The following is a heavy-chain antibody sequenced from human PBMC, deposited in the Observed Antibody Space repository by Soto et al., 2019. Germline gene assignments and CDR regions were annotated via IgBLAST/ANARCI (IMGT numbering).Heavy chain of an antibody. Sequence: QVQLVESGGGVVQPGRSLRLSCASSGFNLSVYAMHWVRQAPGKGLEWVAVISFDGNNKYYADSVRGRFTISRDISNSTLYLQMNNLQPEDTAVYYCARVGCRSMWCVTQFDYWGQGTLVTVSS. J-gene: IGHJ4*02. V-gene: IGHV3-30-3*01. CDR2: ISFDGNNK. CDR1: GFNLSVYA. D-gene: IGHD2-21*01. CDR3: ARVGCRSMWCVTQFDY.